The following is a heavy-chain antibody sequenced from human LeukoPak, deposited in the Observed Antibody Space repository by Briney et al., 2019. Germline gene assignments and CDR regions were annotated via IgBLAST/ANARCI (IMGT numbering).Heavy chain of an antibody. Sequence: KPGGSLRLSCAASGFPFSRYSMNWVRQAPGKGLEWVSSISISSNYIYYADSVKGRFTISRDNAKNSLYLQVNSLRAEDTAVYYCARGSRFGVVGRDAFDIWGQGTVVTVSS. D-gene: IGHD3-3*01. CDR1: GFPFSRYS. V-gene: IGHV3-21*01. CDR2: ISISSNYI. CDR3: ARGSRFGVVGRDAFDI. J-gene: IGHJ3*02.